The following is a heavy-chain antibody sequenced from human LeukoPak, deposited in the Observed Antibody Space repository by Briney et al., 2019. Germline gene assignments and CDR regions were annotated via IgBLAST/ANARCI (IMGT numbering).Heavy chain of an antibody. CDR1: GGTFSSYA. CDR3: ARGVLLWFGEPHTLYYYYMDV. CDR2: IIPIFGTA. J-gene: IGHJ6*03. D-gene: IGHD3-10*01. Sequence: SVKVSCKASGGTFSSYAISWVRQAPGQGLEWMGGIIPIFGTANYAQKFQGRVTITTDESTSTAYMELSSLRSEDTAVYYCARGVLLWFGEPHTLYYYYMDVWGKGTTVTVSS. V-gene: IGHV1-69*05.